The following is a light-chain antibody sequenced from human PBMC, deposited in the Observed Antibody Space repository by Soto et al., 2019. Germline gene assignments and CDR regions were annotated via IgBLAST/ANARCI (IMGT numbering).Light chain of an antibody. CDR2: DSS. V-gene: IGKV3-20*01. J-gene: IGKJ1*01. Sequence: VLTQSPATLSLSPGERATLSCRASQTVSSFLAWYQQKPGQAPRLLIHDSSDRATGIPARFSGSGSGTDFTLTISRLEPEDFAVYYCQQYGSSPTTFGQGTKVDI. CDR3: QQYGSSPTT. CDR1: QTVSSF.